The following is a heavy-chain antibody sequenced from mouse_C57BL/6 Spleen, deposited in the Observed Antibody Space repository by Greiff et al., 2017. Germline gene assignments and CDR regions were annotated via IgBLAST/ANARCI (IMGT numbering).Heavy chain of an antibody. J-gene: IGHJ1*03. CDR3: ARGYGSSYLYFYV. CDR1: GYTFTSYW. Sequence: VQLQQPGAEFVMPGASVKLSCKASGYTFTSYWMHWVKQRPGQGLEWIGEIDPSDSYTNYNQKFKGKSTLTVDKSSSTAYMQLSSLTSEDSAVYYCARGYGSSYLYFYVWGTGTTVTVAS. V-gene: IGHV1-69*01. CDR2: IDPSDSYT. D-gene: IGHD1-1*01.